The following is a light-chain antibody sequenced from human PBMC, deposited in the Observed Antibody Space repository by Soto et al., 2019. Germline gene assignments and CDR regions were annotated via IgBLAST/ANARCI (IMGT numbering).Light chain of an antibody. CDR2: AAS. V-gene: IGKV1-39*01. J-gene: IGKJ2*01. CDR1: QSISSY. Sequence: DIQMTQSPSSLSASVGDRVTITCRASQSISSYLNWYQQKPGKAPTLLIYAASSLQSGVPSRFSGSGSGTDFTLTISCLQPEDFAAYYCQQSYSTPYTFGRGAKLEIK. CDR3: QQSYSTPYT.